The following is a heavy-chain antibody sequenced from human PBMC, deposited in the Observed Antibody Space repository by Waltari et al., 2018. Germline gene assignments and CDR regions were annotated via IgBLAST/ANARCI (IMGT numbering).Heavy chain of an antibody. CDR3: AKEQEAFDI. CDR2: VWSDGNEK. V-gene: IGHV3-33*06. J-gene: IGHJ3*02. Sequence: QLQLVESGGGVVQPGKSLRLSCAASGFTMSSYFMHWVRQAPGKGLEWVAVVWSDGNEKYYGDSVKGRFTISRDNSKTIVYLQMNSLRAEDTAVYFCAKEQEAFDIWGQGTVVTVS. CDR1: GFTMSSYF.